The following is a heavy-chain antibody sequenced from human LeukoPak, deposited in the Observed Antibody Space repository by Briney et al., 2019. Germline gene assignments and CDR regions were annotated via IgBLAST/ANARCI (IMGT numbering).Heavy chain of an antibody. CDR2: TRNKGDSDIT. V-gene: IGHV3-72*01. Sequence: GGSLRLSCAGSGFTFSDHYIDWVRQAPGKGPEWVGRTRNKGDSDITEYAASVKGRFSISRDDSKNSLFLQMNSLRTEDTALYYCSKGYSGGLTYALDVWGQGTRVTVSS. CDR1: GFTFSDHY. D-gene: IGHD1-26*01. J-gene: IGHJ3*01. CDR3: SKGYSGGLTYALDV.